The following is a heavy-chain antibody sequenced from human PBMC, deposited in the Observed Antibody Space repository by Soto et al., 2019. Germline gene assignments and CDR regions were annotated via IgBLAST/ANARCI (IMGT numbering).Heavy chain of an antibody. CDR3: ARDRNPGSLYYDFGMDV. Sequence: SVKVSCKASGGPFSGYVINWVRQAPGQGLEWMGGIIPMFAAPSYAQKFQGRVTIAADESTSIAYMELTSLTSGDTAVYYCARDRNPGSLYYDFGMDVWGQGTTVTVSS. J-gene: IGHJ6*02. CDR1: GGPFSGYV. CDR2: IIPMFAAP. D-gene: IGHD1-1*01. V-gene: IGHV1-69*13.